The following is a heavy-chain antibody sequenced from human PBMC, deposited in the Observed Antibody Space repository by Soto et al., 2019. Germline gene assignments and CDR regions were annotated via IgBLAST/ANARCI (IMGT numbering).Heavy chain of an antibody. D-gene: IGHD6-19*01. V-gene: IGHV3-23*01. CDR1: GFTFSNYD. CDR3: AYSSGWFDAFDI. J-gene: IGHJ3*02. Sequence: EVQLLESGGGLVQPGGSLRLSCAASGFTFSNYDMSWVRQAPGKGLEWVSSISRNADSTYYADSVKGRFTISRDNSKNTFFLPLNSLRDEDTAVYYSAYSSGWFDAFDIWGQGTMVTVSS. CDR2: ISRNADST.